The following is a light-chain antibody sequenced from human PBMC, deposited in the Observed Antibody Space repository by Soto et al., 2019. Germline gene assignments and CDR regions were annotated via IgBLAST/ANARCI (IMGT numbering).Light chain of an antibody. CDR2: GDH. V-gene: IGLV1-44*01. CDR1: SSNIGSNT. CDR3: VAWDDSLNGPV. J-gene: IGLJ2*01. Sequence: QSVLAQPPSASGTPGLRVTISCSGSSSNIGSNTVNWYQHLPGTAPKLLIYGDHQRPSGVPDRFSGSKSGTSASLAIGGLQAEDEADYFCVAWDDSLNGPVFGGGTKLTVL.